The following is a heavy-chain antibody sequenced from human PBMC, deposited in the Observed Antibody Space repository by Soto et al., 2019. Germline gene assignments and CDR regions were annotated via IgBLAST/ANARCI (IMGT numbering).Heavy chain of an antibody. D-gene: IGHD6-19*01. J-gene: IGHJ4*02. CDR1: GFICSSYD. Sequence: GGSLRLSCAVSGFICSSYDMSWVRQAPGKGLEWVSTILVGGSTHYEDSVKGRFTISRDTSKNTVYLQMNSLTAGDTAVYYCARDHINGWKFDYWGRGTLVTVSS. CDR3: ARDHINGWKFDY. CDR2: ILVGGST. V-gene: IGHV3-23*01.